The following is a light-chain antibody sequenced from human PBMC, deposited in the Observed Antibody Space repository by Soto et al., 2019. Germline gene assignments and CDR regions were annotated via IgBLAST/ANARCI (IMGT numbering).Light chain of an antibody. J-gene: IGKJ1*01. V-gene: IGKV1-39*01. CDR1: QSISSY. Sequence: DIQMTQSPSSLSASVGDRVTITCRASQSISSYLNWYQQKPGKAPKLLIYAASSLQSGVPSRFSGSGSGTDFTLTISSLQPDDFATYYYQQYNSYPWTFVQGTKVDIK. CDR2: AAS. CDR3: QQYNSYPWT.